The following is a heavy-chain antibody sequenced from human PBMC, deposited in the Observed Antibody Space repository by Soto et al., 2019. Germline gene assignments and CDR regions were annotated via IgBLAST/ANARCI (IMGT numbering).Heavy chain of an antibody. V-gene: IGHV4-59*01. D-gene: IGHD6-6*01. CDR3: ARFAAAARSQIDY. J-gene: IGHJ4*02. CDR1: GVSTSSYY. CDR2: IYYSGST. Sequence: SESLSLTCTVSGVSTSSYYWSWIRQPPGKGLEWIGYIYYSGSTNYNPSLKSRVTISVDTSKNQFSQKLSSVTAADTAVYYCARFAAAARSQIDYWGQGTLVTVSS.